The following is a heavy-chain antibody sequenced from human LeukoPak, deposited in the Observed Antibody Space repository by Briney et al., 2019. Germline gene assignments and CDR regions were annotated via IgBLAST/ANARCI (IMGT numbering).Heavy chain of an antibody. CDR1: GGTFSSYA. D-gene: IGHD2-2*01. J-gene: IGHJ3*02. Sequence: GASVKVSCKASGGTFSSYAISWVRQAPGQGLEWMGGIIPIFGTANYAQKFQGRVTITADESTSTAYMELSSLRSEDTAVYYCARDVPEDIVVVPAAYGAFDIWGQGTMVTVSS. V-gene: IGHV1-69*13. CDR2: IIPIFGTA. CDR3: ARDVPEDIVVVPAAYGAFDI.